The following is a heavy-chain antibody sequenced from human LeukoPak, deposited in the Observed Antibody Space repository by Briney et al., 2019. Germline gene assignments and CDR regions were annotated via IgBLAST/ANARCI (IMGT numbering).Heavy chain of an antibody. V-gene: IGHV1-69*05. Sequence: SSVKVSCKASGGTFSSYAISWVRQAPGQGLEWMGGIIPIFGTANYAQKFQGRVTITTDESTSTAYMDLSSLRSEDTAVYYCARDLWDGYNLYYFDYWGQGTLVTVSS. D-gene: IGHD5-24*01. J-gene: IGHJ4*02. CDR1: GGTFSSYA. CDR2: IIPIFGTA. CDR3: ARDLWDGYNLYYFDY.